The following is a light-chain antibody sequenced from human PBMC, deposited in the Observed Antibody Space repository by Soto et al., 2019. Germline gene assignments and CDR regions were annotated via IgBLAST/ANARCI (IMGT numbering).Light chain of an antibody. J-gene: IGKJ1*01. CDR3: QQYDSLPRT. CDR2: DAS. V-gene: IGKV1-33*01. CDR1: QSISTW. Sequence: DVQMTQSKSSLSASVGDRVTITCRASQSISTWLAWYQQKPGKAPKLLIYDASNLETGVPSRFSGSGSGTDFNLTISSLQPEDIATYSCQQYDSLPRTFGQGTKVDIK.